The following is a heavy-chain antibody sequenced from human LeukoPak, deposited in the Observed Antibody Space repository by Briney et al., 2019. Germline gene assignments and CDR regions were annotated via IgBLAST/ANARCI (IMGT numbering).Heavy chain of an antibody. J-gene: IGHJ5*01. CDR3: AKGGQEFDS. Sequence: ASVKVSCKASGYTFNSYAMNWVRQAPGQGLEWMGIINPIGGSTTYAQKFQGRVTMTRDTSTSTVYMELSSLRSEDTAVYYCAKGGQEFDSWGQGTLVTVSA. V-gene: IGHV1-46*02. CDR2: INPIGGST. CDR1: GYTFNSYA.